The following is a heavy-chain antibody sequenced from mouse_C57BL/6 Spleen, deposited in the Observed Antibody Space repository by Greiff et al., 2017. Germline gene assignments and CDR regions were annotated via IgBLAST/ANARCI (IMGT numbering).Heavy chain of an antibody. CDR2: INPNNGGT. J-gene: IGHJ2*01. CDR3: ARSLRYTSFDY. CDR1: GYTFTDYY. Sequence: EVQLQQSGPELVKPGASVKISCKASGYTFTDYYMNWVKQSHGKSLEWIGDINPNNGGTSYNQKFKGKATLTVDKSSSTAYMELRSLTSEDSAVYYCARSLRYTSFDYWGQGTTLTVSS. D-gene: IGHD5-1-1*01. V-gene: IGHV1-26*01.